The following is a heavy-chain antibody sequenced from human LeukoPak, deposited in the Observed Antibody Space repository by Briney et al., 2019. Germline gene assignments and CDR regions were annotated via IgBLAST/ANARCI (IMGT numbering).Heavy chain of an antibody. J-gene: IGHJ4*02. CDR1: GFIFNTYA. Sequence: PGGSLRLSCGASGFIFNTYAMSWVRRAPGKGLEWVSATIGSGYNTYYADSVKGRFTISRDNSKNTLYLQMNSLRAGDTAVYYCAKDSIAVAGSFDYWGQGTLVSVSS. D-gene: IGHD6-19*01. CDR2: TIGSGYNT. CDR3: AKDSIAVAGSFDY. V-gene: IGHV3-23*01.